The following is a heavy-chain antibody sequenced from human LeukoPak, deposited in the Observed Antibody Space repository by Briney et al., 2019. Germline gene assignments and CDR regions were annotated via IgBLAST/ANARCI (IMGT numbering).Heavy chain of an antibody. CDR2: IYYSGST. CDR3: ASNQWPNWYFDL. V-gene: IGHV4-39*07. D-gene: IGHD6-19*01. J-gene: IGHJ2*01. Sequence: PSETLSLTCTVSGGSISSSGYYWGWIRQPPGKGLEWIGSIYYSGSTFYNPSLKSRVTISMDTSKNQFSLKLSSVTAADTAIYYCASNQWPNWYFDLWGRGTLVTVSS. CDR1: GGSISSSGYY.